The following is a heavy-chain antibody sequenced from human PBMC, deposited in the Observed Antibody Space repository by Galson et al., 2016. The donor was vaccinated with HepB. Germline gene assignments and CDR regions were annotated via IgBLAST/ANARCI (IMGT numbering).Heavy chain of an antibody. CDR2: IYSDGRT. V-gene: IGHV3-53*01. CDR3: ATRLGYCRGGTCFGRY. J-gene: IGHJ1*01. CDR1: CFRASDNY. D-gene: IGHD2-15*01. Sequence: RVSCAVSCFRASDNYMTWVRQDPRKGLAWVSLIYSDGRTHHTESVKGRFTISRDNTKNTVYLQMSSLRVEDSAIYYCATRLGYCRGGTCFGRYWGQGSLVIVS.